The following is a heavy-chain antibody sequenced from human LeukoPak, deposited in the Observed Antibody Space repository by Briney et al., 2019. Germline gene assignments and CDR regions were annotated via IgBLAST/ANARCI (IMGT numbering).Heavy chain of an antibody. V-gene: IGHV3-48*03. D-gene: IGHD3-16*02. CDR3: ARAHDYVWGSYRDDY. CDR2: ISSSSTI. J-gene: IGHJ4*02. CDR1: GFTFSSYE. Sequence: GGSLRLSCAASGFTFSSYEMNWVRQAPGKGLEWVSYISSSSTIYYADSVKGRFTISRDNAKNSLYLQMNSLRAEDTAVYYCARAHDYVWGSYRDDYWGQGTLVTVSS.